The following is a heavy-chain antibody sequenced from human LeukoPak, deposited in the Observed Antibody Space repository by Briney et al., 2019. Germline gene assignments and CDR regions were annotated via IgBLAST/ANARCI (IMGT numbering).Heavy chain of an antibody. D-gene: IGHD5/OR15-5a*01. Sequence: ASVKVSCKVSGYTLTELSMHWVRQAPGKGLEWMGGFDPEDGETIYAQKFQGRVTMTEDTSTDTAYMELSSLRSEDTAVYYCATGGLYSVFSWFDPWGQGTLVTVSS. CDR2: FDPEDGET. CDR1: GYTLTELS. J-gene: IGHJ5*02. CDR3: ATGGLYSVFSWFDP. V-gene: IGHV1-24*01.